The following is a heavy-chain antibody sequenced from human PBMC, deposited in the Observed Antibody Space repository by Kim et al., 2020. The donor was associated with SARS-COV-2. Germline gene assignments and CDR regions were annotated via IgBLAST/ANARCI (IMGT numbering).Heavy chain of an antibody. V-gene: IGHV3-66*01. CDR3: ARDFSPPHYYYGMDV. J-gene: IGHJ6*04. CDR1: GFTVSSNY. Sequence: GGSLRLSCAASGFTVSSNYMSWVRQAPGKGLEWVSVIYSGGSTYYADSVKGRFTISRDNSKNTPYLQMNSLRAEDTAVYYCARDFSPPHYYYGMDVWGKGTTVTVSS. CDR2: IYSGGST.